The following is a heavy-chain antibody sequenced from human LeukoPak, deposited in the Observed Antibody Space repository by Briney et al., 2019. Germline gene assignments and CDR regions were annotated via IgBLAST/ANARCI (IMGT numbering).Heavy chain of an antibody. V-gene: IGHV3-7*01. J-gene: IGHJ4*02. CDR1: GFTADSYW. Sequence: PGGSLRLSCVASGFTADSYWMSWVRQAPGKGLEWVANIKPDGNEKQYVDSVRGRFTVSRDNAKNSLYLQMNGLRAEDTAVYYCARDNYDSSTPYYFDYWGQGALVSVSS. CDR2: IKPDGNEK. D-gene: IGHD3-22*01. CDR3: ARDNYDSSTPYYFDY.